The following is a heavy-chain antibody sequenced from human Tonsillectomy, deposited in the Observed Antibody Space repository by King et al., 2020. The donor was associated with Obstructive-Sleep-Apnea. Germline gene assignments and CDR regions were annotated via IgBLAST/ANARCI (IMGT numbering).Heavy chain of an antibody. Sequence: QLQESGPGLVKPSQTLSLTCTVSGGSISSGDYYWSWVRQTPGKGLEWVGYTYSSGGTFHNPSLKRRLTISIDTSKNQFYLRLRSVTAADTAVYYCARARDYEILDGYFDYWGQGTLVTVSS. J-gene: IGHJ4*02. CDR3: ARARDYEILDGYFDY. CDR2: TYSSGGT. CDR1: GGSISSGDYY. V-gene: IGHV4-30-4*01. D-gene: IGHD3-9*01.